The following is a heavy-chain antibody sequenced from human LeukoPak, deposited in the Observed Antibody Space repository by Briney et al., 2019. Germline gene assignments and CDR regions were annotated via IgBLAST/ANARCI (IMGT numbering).Heavy chain of an antibody. J-gene: IGHJ2*01. Sequence: QAGGSLRLSCAASGFTFDDYAMHWVRQAPGEGLEWVSGISWNSGSIGYADSVKGRFTISRDNAKNSLYLQMNSLRAEDTALYYCAKDAQDSFTYWYFDLWGRGTLVTVSS. V-gene: IGHV3-9*01. D-gene: IGHD2-15*01. CDR1: GFTFDDYA. CDR2: ISWNSGSI. CDR3: AKDAQDSFTYWYFDL.